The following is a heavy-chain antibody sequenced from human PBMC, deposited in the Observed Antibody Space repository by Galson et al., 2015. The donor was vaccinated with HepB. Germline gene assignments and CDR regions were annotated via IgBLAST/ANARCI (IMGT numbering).Heavy chain of an antibody. CDR3: ARSYFETLTGYYTPMGY. CDR2: IYYDGNT. D-gene: IGHD3-9*01. Sequence: ETLSLTCTVLGGSISNTNYYWGWIRQPPGKGLEWVGKIYYDGNTHYNPSLKSRVTISVDTSRNQFSLRLSSVTAADTAIYYCARSYFETLTGYYTPMGYWGQGTLVTVSS. V-gene: IGHV4-39*07. CDR1: GGSISNTNYY. J-gene: IGHJ4*02.